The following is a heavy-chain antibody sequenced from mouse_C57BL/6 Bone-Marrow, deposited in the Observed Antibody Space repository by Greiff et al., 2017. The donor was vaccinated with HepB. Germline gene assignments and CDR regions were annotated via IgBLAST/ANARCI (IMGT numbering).Heavy chain of an antibody. D-gene: IGHD1-1*01. CDR3: ARLLRSFDY. J-gene: IGHJ2*01. V-gene: IGHV1-82*01. Sequence: QVQLQQSGPELVKPGASVKISCKASGYAFSSSWMNWVKQRHGKGLEWIGRIYPGDGDTNYNGKFKGKATLTADKSSSTAYMQLSSLTSEDSAVYFCARLLRSFDYWGQGTTLTVSS. CDR2: IYPGDGDT. CDR1: GYAFSSSW.